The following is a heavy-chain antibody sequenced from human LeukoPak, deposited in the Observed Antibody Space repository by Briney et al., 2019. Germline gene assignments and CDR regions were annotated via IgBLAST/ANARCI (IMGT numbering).Heavy chain of an antibody. CDR3: ARQEAYSSSLVSDY. CDR1: GYSFTSYW. J-gene: IGHJ4*02. D-gene: IGHD6-6*01. V-gene: IGHV5-51*01. CDR2: TYPGDSDT. Sequence: GESLKISCKGSGYSFTSYWIGWVRQMPGKGLEWMGITYPGDSDTRYSPSFQGQVTVSADKSISTAYLQWSSLKASDTAMYYCARQEAYSSSLVSDYWGQGTLVTVSS.